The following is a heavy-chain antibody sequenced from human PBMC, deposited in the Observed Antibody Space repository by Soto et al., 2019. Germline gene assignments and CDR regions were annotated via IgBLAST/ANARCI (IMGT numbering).Heavy chain of an antibody. CDR2: IYHSGST. J-gene: IGHJ2*01. D-gene: IGHD3-22*01. CDR1: GGSISSSNW. CDR3: ARDRVYDSSGYVRWYFDL. V-gene: IGHV4-4*02. Sequence: QVQLQESGPGLVKPSGTLSLTCAVSGGSISSSNWWSWVRQPPGKGLEWIGEIYHSGSTNYNPSLRSRFTLSVDKSKNQFSLKLSSVTAADTAVYYCARDRVYDSSGYVRWYFDLWGRGTLVTVSS.